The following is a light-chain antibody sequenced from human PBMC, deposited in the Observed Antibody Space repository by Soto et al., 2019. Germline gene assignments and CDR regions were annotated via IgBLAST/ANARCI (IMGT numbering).Light chain of an antibody. Sequence: EIAMTQSPATLSVSPGERATLSCRASQTVSSNLAWYQQQPGQAPRLLIYGVSTRATGVPARFSGSGSGTEFTLTISSLQSEDFAVYYCQHYNSCPLSFGGGTTVEIK. CDR1: QTVSSN. V-gene: IGKV3-15*01. CDR3: QHYNSCPLS. CDR2: GVS. J-gene: IGKJ4*01.